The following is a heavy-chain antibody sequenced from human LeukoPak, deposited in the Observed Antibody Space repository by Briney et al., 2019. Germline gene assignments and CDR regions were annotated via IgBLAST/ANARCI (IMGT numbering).Heavy chain of an antibody. CDR1: GFSFSLYV. D-gene: IGHD3-16*01. V-gene: IGHV3-21*01. CDR3: ARVAYTYVFDF. J-gene: IGHJ4*02. CDR2: ISPSSTYT. Sequence: GGSLRLSCAASGFSFSLYVMNWVRQAPGKGLEWIASISPSSTYTFYGDAVKGRFTISRDDTTNSVHLQMNSLGPEDTAVYYCARVAYTYVFDFWGQGTLLTVSS.